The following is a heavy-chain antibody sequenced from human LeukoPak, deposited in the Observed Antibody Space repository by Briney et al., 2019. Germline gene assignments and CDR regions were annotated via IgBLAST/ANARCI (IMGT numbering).Heavy chain of an antibody. Sequence: SGPTLVKPTQTLTLTCTFSGFSLSTSGVGVGWIRQPPGKALEWLALIYWNDDKRYSPSLKSRLTITKDTSKNQVVLTMTNMDPVDTATYYCALRPGDSSSVWFDPWGQGTLVTVSS. D-gene: IGHD6-6*01. V-gene: IGHV2-5*01. CDR1: GFSLSTSGVG. J-gene: IGHJ5*02. CDR3: ALRPGDSSSVWFDP. CDR2: IYWNDDK.